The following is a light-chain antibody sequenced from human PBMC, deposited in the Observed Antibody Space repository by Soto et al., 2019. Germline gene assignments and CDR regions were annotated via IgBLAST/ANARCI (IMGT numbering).Light chain of an antibody. CDR1: QTINSW. V-gene: IGKV1-5*01. CDR2: DAS. J-gene: IGKJ1*01. Sequence: DIQMTQSPSTLSASVGDRVTITCRASQTINSWLAWYQQKPGKAPKVLIFDASSLKTGVPSRFSGSGSGTEFTLTISNLQPDEFATYYCQQYDSYSSGPVDQGTNVDSK. CDR3: QQYDSYSSGP.